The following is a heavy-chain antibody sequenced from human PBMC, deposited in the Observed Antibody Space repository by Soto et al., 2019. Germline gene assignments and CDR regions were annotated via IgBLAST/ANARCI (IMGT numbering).Heavy chain of an antibody. CDR1: GVTFSSYA. V-gene: IGHV3-23*01. Sequence: GWSMGLSCAASGVTFSSYAMSWVRQNPGKGLEWVSAISGSGGSTYYADSVKGRFTISRDNSKNTLYLQMNSLRAEDTAVYYCAKDPINDSSSWSRIDYWGRGTKVTVSS. CDR3: AKDPINDSSSWSRIDY. J-gene: IGHJ4*03. CDR2: ISGSGGST. D-gene: IGHD6-13*01.